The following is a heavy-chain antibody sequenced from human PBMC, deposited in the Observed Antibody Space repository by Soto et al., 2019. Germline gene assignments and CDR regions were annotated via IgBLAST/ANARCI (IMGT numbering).Heavy chain of an antibody. V-gene: IGHV1-46*01. CDR3: ARPNGGRNLNGHFDY. Sequence: GASVKVSCKASGYTFTSYYMHWVRQAPGQGLERMGIINPSGGSTSYAQKFQGRVTMTRDTSTSTVYMELSSLRSEDTAVYYCARPNGGRNLNGHFDYWGQGTLVTVSS. CDR1: GYTFTSYY. D-gene: IGHD3-16*01. J-gene: IGHJ4*02. CDR2: INPSGGST.